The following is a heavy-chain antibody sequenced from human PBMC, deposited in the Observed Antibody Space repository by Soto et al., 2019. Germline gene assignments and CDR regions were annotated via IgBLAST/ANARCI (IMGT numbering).Heavy chain of an antibody. J-gene: IGHJ4*02. D-gene: IGHD1-26*01. CDR1: GYTFTSYG. Sequence: ASVKVSCKASGYTFTSYGISWVRQAPGQGLEWMGWISAYNGNTNYAQKLQGRVTMTTDTSTSTAYMELRSLRSGDTAVYYCARESEGARPLDFDYWGQGTLVTVSS. CDR2: ISAYNGNT. V-gene: IGHV1-18*01. CDR3: ARESEGARPLDFDY.